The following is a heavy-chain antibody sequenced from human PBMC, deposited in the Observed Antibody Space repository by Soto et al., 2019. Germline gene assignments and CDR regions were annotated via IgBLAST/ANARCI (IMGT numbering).Heavy chain of an antibody. CDR3: ARDSIVARGNWFDP. CDR2: IWYDGSNK. Sequence: QVQLVESGGGVVQPGRSLRLSCAASGSSISNYGMHWVRQAPGKGLEWVAMIWYDGSNKNYADSVKGRFTISRDNSKNKLYLQMNGLRAEDTAVYYCARDSIVARGNWFDPWGQGTLVTVSS. J-gene: IGHJ5*02. V-gene: IGHV3-33*01. D-gene: IGHD2-21*01. CDR1: GSSISNYG.